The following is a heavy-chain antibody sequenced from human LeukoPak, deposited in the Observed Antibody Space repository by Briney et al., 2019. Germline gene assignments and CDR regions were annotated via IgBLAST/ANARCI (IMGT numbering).Heavy chain of an antibody. D-gene: IGHD6-13*01. V-gene: IGHV4-59*08. Sequence: SETLSLTCTVSGGSISSYYWSWIRQPPGKGLEWIGYIYYSGSTNYNPSLKRRVTISVDTSKNQFSLKLSSVTAADTAVYYCASGYSRYSPYYFDYWDQGTLVTVSS. CDR1: GGSISSYY. CDR3: ASGYSRYSPYYFDY. CDR2: IYYSGST. J-gene: IGHJ4*02.